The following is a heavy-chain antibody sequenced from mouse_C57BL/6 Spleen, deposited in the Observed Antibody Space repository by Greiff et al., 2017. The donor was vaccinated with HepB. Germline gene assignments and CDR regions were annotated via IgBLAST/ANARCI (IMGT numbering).Heavy chain of an antibody. CDR2: INPSNGGT. D-gene: IGHD2-4*01. V-gene: IGHV1-53*01. J-gene: IGHJ3*01. CDR3: ARLLYYDYLFAY. Sequence: QVQLQQPGTELVKPGASVKLSCKASGYTFTSYWMHWVKQRPGQGLEWIGNINPSNGGTNYNEKFKSKATLTVDKSSSTAYMQLSSLTSEDAAVYYCARLLYYDYLFAYWGQGTLVTVSA. CDR1: GYTFTSYW.